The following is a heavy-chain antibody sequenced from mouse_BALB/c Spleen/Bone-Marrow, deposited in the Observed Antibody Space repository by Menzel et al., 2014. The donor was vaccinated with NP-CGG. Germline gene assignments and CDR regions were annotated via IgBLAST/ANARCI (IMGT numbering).Heavy chain of an antibody. Sequence: EVKLMESGGGLVKPGGSLKLSCAASGFTFSSYTMSWVRQTPEKRLEWVATISSGGSYTYYPDSVKGRFTISRDNAKNTLYLQMSSLKSEDTARYYCTREDYGYTFDYWGQRTLVPSSA. J-gene: IGHJ3*01. CDR1: GFTFSSYT. CDR2: ISSGGSYT. V-gene: IGHV5-6-4*01. D-gene: IGHD1-2*01. CDR3: TREDYGYTFDY.